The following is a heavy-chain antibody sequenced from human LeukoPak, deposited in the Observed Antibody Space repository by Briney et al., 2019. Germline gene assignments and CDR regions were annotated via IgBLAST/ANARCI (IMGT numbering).Heavy chain of an antibody. V-gene: IGHV3-21*01. J-gene: IGHJ6*03. CDR1: GFTFSSFS. CDR2: ISSSSSYI. Sequence: PGGSLRLSCVASGFTFSSFSMHWVRQTPGKGLEWVSSISSSSSYIYYVYSVKGRFTISRDNAKNSLFLQMNNLRAEDTAVSYCTRDGGGHSSGWYPTDYYYMDVWGKGTTVTVSS. CDR3: TRDGGGHSSGWYPTDYYYMDV. D-gene: IGHD6-19*01.